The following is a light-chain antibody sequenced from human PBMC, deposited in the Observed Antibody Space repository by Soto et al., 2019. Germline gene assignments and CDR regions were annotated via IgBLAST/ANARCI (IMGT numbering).Light chain of an antibody. CDR1: QSISSW. CDR2: DAS. J-gene: IGKJ1*01. Sequence: DIQMTQSPSTMSASVGERFTITCRASQSISSWLAWYQQKPGKAPKLLIYDASSLESGVPSRFSGSGSGTEFTLTISSLQPDDFATYYCQQYNSYRTFGQGTKVDIK. V-gene: IGKV1-5*01. CDR3: QQYNSYRT.